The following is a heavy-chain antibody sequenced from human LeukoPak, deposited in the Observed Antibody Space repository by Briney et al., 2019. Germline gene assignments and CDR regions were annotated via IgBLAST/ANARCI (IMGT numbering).Heavy chain of an antibody. CDR1: GGSISSYY. Sequence: PSETLSLTCTVSGGSISSYYWSWIRQPPGKGLEWIGYIYYSGTTNYNPSLKSRVTISVDTSKNQFSLKLSSVTAADTAVYYCARGISHCSSTSCYTALFDYWGQGTLVTVSS. CDR3: ARGISHCSSTSCYTALFDY. V-gene: IGHV4-59*01. CDR2: IYYSGTT. J-gene: IGHJ4*02. D-gene: IGHD2-2*02.